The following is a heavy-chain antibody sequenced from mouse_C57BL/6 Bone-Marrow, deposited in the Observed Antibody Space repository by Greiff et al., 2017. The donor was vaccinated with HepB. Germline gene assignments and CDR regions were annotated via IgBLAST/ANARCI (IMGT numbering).Heavy chain of an antibody. V-gene: IGHV10-1*01. CDR1: GFSFNTYA. D-gene: IGHD2-4*01. Sequence: EVQLVESGGGLVQPKGSLKLSCAASGFSFNTYAMNWVRQAPGEGLEWVARIRSKSNNYATYYADSVKDRFTISRDDSESMLYLQMNNLKTEDTAMYYCVRHDDYEYFDYWGQGTTLTVSS. CDR3: VRHDDYEYFDY. J-gene: IGHJ2*01. CDR2: IRSKSNNYAT.